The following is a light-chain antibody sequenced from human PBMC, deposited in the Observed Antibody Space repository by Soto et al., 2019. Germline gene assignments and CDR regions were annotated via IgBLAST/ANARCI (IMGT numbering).Light chain of an antibody. CDR3: QHYNSYSGA. CDR2: EAS. J-gene: IGKJ1*01. CDR1: QGISTW. V-gene: IGKV1-5*01. Sequence: DLQLTQSPHTLSASVEDRYTITCRASQGISTWLAWYQQKPGTAPKLLIYEASSLESGVPSRFSGSGSGTEFTLTISSLQPDDFATYYCQHYNSYSGAFGQGTKVDIK.